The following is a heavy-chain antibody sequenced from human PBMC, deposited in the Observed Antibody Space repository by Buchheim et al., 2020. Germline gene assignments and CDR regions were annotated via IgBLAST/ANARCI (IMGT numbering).Heavy chain of an antibody. V-gene: IGHV3-66*02. CDR1: GFTVSSNY. J-gene: IGHJ6*02. CDR3: ARDGVAHYGSGSYLDPMDV. CDR2: LYSGGSA. Sequence: EVQMVESGGGLVQPGGSLRLSCAASGFTVSSNYMSWVRQALGKGLEWVSVLYSGGSAYYADSVTGRLHISRDNSKNTLYLQMNSLRAEDTAVYYCARDGVAHYGSGSYLDPMDVWGQETT. D-gene: IGHD3-10*01.